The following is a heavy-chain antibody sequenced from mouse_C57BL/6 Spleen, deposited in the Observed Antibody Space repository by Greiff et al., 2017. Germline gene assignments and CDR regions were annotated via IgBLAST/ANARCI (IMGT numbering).Heavy chain of an antibody. D-gene: IGHD1-1*01. J-gene: IGHJ1*03. Sequence: QVQLQQSGAELVKPGASVKISCKASGYAFSSYWMNWVKQRPGKGLEWIGQIYPGDGDTNYNGKFKGKATLTADKSSSTAYMQLSSLTSEDSAVYFCARWDYYGSSYVRWYFDVWGTGTTVTVSS. CDR2: IYPGDGDT. V-gene: IGHV1-80*01. CDR1: GYAFSSYW. CDR3: ARWDYYGSSYVRWYFDV.